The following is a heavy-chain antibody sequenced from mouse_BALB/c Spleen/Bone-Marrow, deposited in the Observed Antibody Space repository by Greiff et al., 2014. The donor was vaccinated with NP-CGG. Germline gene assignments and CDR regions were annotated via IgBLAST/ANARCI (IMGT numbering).Heavy chain of an antibody. CDR1: GFNIKDTY. Sequence: VKLSCTASGFNIKDTYMHWVKQRPEQGLEWIGRIDPANGNTKYDPKFQGKVTITADTSSNTAYLQLSSLTSEDTAVYYCAIYYYGSSGFAYGGQGTLVTVSA. D-gene: IGHD1-1*01. CDR3: AIYYYGSSGFAY. J-gene: IGHJ3*01. V-gene: IGHV14-3*02. CDR2: IDPANGNT.